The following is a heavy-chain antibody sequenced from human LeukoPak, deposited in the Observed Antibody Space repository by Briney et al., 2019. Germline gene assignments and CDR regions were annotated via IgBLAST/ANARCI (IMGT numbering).Heavy chain of an antibody. V-gene: IGHV3-48*03. CDR2: ISRSGTTT. D-gene: IGHD2-15*01. CDR3: ARVYSSLEY. Sequence: GGSLRLSCVASGSTFSSYEMNWVRQAPGKGLEWDSFISRSGTTTHYADSVKGRFTISRDNGRNSLYLQMNSLRADDTAVYYCARVYSSLEYWGRGSLVTVSS. CDR1: GSTFSSYE. J-gene: IGHJ4*02.